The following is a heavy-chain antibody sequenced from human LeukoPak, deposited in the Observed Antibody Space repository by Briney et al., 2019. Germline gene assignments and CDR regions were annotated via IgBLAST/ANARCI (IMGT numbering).Heavy chain of an antibody. D-gene: IGHD3-22*01. J-gene: IGHJ3*02. CDR2: FSSSSSTI. V-gene: IGHV3-48*01. Sequence: GGSLRLSCPASGFTFSTYRMNWVRQAPGKGLEWVSYFSSSSSTIYYGDSVKGRFTISRDNAKSSLYLQMNSLRAEDTAVYYCARDHHRRLYDSQARDTFDIWGQGTMVAVSS. CDR1: GFTFSTYR. CDR3: ARDHHRRLYDSQARDTFDI.